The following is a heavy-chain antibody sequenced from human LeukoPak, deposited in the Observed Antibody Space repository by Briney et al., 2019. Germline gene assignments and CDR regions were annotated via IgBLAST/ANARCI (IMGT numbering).Heavy chain of an antibody. J-gene: IGHJ6*03. CDR1: GGSISSYY. CDR3: ARSSGRNYYYYMDV. V-gene: IGHV4-59*01. Sequence: PSETLSLTCTVSGGSISSYYWSWLRQPPGKGLEWIGYIYYSGSTNYNPSLKSRVTISVDTSKNQFSLKLSSVTAADTAVYYCARSSGRNYYYYMDVWGKGTTVTVSS. CDR2: IYYSGST. D-gene: IGHD3-10*01.